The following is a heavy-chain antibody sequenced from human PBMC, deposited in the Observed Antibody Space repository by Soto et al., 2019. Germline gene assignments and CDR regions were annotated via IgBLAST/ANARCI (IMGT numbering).Heavy chain of an antibody. CDR1: GFTFSSYA. CDR2: ISGSGGST. CDR3: AKDRYSSGWARPYYYYGMDV. D-gene: IGHD6-19*01. Sequence: PGGSLRLSXAASGFTFSSYAMSWVRQAPGKGLEWVSAISGSGGSTYYADSVKGRFTISRDNSKNTLYLQMNSLRAEDTAVYYCAKDRYSSGWARPYYYYGMDVWGQGTTVTVSS. J-gene: IGHJ6*02. V-gene: IGHV3-23*01.